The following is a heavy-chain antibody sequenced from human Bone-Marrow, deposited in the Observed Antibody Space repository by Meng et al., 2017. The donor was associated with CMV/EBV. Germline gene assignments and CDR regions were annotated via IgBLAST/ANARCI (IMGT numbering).Heavy chain of an antibody. CDR3: ASSLGSSGWPYYYYGMDV. Sequence: ASVKVSCKAFGYTFTSYDINWVRQATGQGLEWMGWMNPNSGNTGYAQKFQGRVTITRNTSISTAYMELSSLRSEDTAVYYCASSLGSSGWPYYYYGMDVWGQGTTVTVSS. V-gene: IGHV1-8*03. CDR2: MNPNSGNT. J-gene: IGHJ6*02. D-gene: IGHD6-19*01. CDR1: GYTFTSYD.